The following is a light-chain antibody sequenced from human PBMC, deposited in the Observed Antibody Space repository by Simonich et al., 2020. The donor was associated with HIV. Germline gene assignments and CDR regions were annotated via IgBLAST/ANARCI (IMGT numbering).Light chain of an antibody. V-gene: IGKV1-39*01. CDR3: QQSYITRT. J-gene: IGKJ2*01. CDR1: QIISIY. Sequence: DIQMTQSPSSLSASVRYQVTITCRASQIISIYLNWYQQKPGKAPKLLIYAASSLQSGVPSRFSGSGSETDFTLTISSLQPDDFATYYCQQSYITRTFGQGTKLEIK. CDR2: AAS.